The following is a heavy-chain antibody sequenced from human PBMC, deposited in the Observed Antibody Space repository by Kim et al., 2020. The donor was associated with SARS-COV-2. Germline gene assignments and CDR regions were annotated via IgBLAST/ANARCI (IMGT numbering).Heavy chain of an antibody. Sequence: TGYADSVNGRFTISRDNAKNSLYLQMNSLSAEDTALYHCVMVRGVSHAFDIWGQGTMVTVSS. J-gene: IGHJ3*02. D-gene: IGHD3-10*01. V-gene: IGHV3-20*01. CDR2: T. CDR3: VMVRGVSHAFDI.